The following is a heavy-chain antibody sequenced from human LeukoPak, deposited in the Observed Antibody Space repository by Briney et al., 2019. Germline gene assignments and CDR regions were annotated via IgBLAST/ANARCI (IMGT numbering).Heavy chain of an antibody. Sequence: SETLSLTCIVSGASFNTGDYYWNWIRQHPGKGLEWIGYIYNSGSTYYNPSLKGRVTISVDTSKNHFSLRLTSVTAADSAVYYCARGAPPDSWGQGTLVTVSS. CDR2: IYNSGST. J-gene: IGHJ4*02. V-gene: IGHV4-31*03. CDR1: GASFNTGDYY. CDR3: ARGAPPDS.